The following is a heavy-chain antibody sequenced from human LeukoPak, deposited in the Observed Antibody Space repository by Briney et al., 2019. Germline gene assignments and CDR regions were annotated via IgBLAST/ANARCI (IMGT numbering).Heavy chain of an antibody. CDR3: AKDDDWGRFNH. CDR2: ISGSGGST. J-gene: IGHJ1*01. Sequence: PGGSLRLSCAASGFTFSSYAMSWVRQAPGKGLEWVSAISGSGGSTYYADSVKGRFTISRDNSKNTLYLQLNSLRAEDTAMYYCAKDDDWGRFNHWGQGTLVTVSS. V-gene: IGHV3-23*01. CDR1: GFTFSSYA. D-gene: IGHD3-16*01.